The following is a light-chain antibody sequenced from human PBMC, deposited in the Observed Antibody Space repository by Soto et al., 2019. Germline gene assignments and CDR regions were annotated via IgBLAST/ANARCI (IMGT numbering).Light chain of an antibody. CDR2: TAS. J-gene: IGKJ3*01. CDR1: QSISSW. V-gene: IGKV1-5*03. CDR3: EQYNSYPWT. Sequence: DIQMTQSPSTLSASIGDRVTITCRASQSISSWLAWYQQKPGKAPHLLIYTASNLESGVPSRFSGSGSGTEFTLTISSLPTDDFATDYCEQYNSYPWTFGRGTKVDIK.